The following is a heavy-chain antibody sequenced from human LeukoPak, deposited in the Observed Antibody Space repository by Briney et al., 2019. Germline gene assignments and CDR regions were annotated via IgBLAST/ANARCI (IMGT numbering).Heavy chain of an antibody. CDR2: INPNSGGT. Sequence: ASVKVSCKASGYTFTGYYMHWVRQAPGQGLEWMGWINPNSGGTNYAQKFQGRVTMTRDTSISTAYMELSRLRSDDTAVYYCARSGPIHRYCSGGSCYYYGMDVWGQGTTVTVSS. V-gene: IGHV1-2*02. J-gene: IGHJ6*02. D-gene: IGHD2-15*01. CDR3: ARSGPIHRYCSGGSCYYYGMDV. CDR1: GYTFTGYY.